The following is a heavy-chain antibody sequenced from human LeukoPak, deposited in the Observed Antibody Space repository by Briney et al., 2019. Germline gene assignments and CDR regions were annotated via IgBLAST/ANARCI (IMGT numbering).Heavy chain of an antibody. CDR2: IKQDGSTK. V-gene: IGHV3-7*01. D-gene: IGHD1-26*01. CDR1: GFTFSNSW. CDR3: ARDTDGSLDY. Sequence: GGSLRLSCAASGFTFSNSWMAWVRQAPGKGLEWVANIKQDGSTKHYAESLKGRFTISRDNPKSSVYVQMNSLRADDTAAYYCARDTDGSLDYWGQGILVTVAS. J-gene: IGHJ4*02.